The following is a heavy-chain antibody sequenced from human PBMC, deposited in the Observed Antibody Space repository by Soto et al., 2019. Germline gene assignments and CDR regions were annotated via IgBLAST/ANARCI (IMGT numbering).Heavy chain of an antibody. J-gene: IGHJ4*02. CDR3: ARGDYYDSSGYYYLPTLDY. CDR1: GYTFTSYA. CDR2: INAGNGNT. V-gene: IGHV1-3*01. Sequence: ASVKVSCKASGYTFTSYAMHWVRQAPGQRLEWMGWINAGNGNTKYSQKFQGRVTITRDTSASTAYMELSSLRSEDTAVYYCARGDYYDSSGYYYLPTLDYWGQGTLVTVSS. D-gene: IGHD3-22*01.